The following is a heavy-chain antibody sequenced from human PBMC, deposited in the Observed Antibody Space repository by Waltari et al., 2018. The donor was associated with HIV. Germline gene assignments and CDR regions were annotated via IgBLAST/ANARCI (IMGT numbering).Heavy chain of an antibody. V-gene: IGHV3-23*01. D-gene: IGHD3-10*01. J-gene: IGHJ3*01. CDR2: IRGGGET. CDR3: VKDSGRAADVFDL. Sequence: QLLESGGGLVEPGGSLRLSCAAFGFIFTDFAMDWVRQAPGKGLWWGSAIRGGGETLSAAAVKGRFTISRDNSKNTLYLQMNSLRADDAAVYYCVKDSGRAADVFDLWGQGTMVTVSS. CDR1: GFIFTDFA.